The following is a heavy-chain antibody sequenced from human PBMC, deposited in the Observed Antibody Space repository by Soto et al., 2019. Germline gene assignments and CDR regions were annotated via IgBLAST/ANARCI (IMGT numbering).Heavy chain of an antibody. CDR3: VRAGYNYNWFDP. CDR1: GFTFSSYA. Sequence: GGSLRLSCAASGFTFSSYAMHWVRQAPGKGLVWVSRINSEGSITSYEDSVKGRITISRDNAKNMLYLQINTLRVEDTAVYYCVRAGYNYNWFDPWGQGTLVTVSS. J-gene: IGHJ5*02. V-gene: IGHV3-74*01. CDR2: INSEGSIT. D-gene: IGHD3-10*01.